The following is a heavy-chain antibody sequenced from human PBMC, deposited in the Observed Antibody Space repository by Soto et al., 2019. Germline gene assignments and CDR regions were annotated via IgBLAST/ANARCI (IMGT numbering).Heavy chain of an antibody. CDR3: ARGIIVVSPYYYMDV. Sequence: ASVKVSCKASGYPFSSYGVSWVRQAPGQELEWMGWISGYNGNTQYAQRFQGRVTVTTDTPTSTAYMELKSLRPDDTAVYYCARGIIVVSPYYYMDVWGKGTTVTVSS. CDR2: ISGYNGNT. J-gene: IGHJ6*03. CDR1: GYPFSSYG. D-gene: IGHD2-21*01. V-gene: IGHV1-18*01.